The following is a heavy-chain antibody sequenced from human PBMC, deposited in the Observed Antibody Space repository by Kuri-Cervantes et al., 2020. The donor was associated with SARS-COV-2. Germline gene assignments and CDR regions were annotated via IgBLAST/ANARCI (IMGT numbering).Heavy chain of an antibody. CDR2: INHSGST. V-gene: IGHV4-34*01. CDR3: ARTLDI. Sequence: ESLKISCAVYGGSFSDYYWSWIRQPPGKGLEWIGEINHSGSTNYNPSLKSRVTISVNTSKNQFSLRLSSVTAADTAVYYCARTLDIWGQGTMVTVSS. J-gene: IGHJ3*02. CDR1: GGSFSDYY.